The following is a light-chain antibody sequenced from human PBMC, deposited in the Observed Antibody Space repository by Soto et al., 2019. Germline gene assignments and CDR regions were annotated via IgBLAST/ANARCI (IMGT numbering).Light chain of an antibody. Sequence: QSALTQPASVSGSPGQSITISCTGTSSDVGSYNLVSWYQQHPGKAPKIMIYEVSKRPSGVSNRFSGSKSGNTASLTISGLQDEDEADYYCCSYAGSSTYVFGTGTKLTVL. CDR1: SSDVGSYNL. J-gene: IGLJ1*01. CDR3: CSYAGSSTYV. V-gene: IGLV2-23*02. CDR2: EVS.